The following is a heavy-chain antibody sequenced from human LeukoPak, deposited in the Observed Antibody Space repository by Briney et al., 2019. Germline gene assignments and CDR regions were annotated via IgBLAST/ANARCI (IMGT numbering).Heavy chain of an antibody. CDR3: ARMNYGDFHH. CDR1: GGSISSYY. Sequence: SETLSLTCTVSGGSISSYYWSWIRQPPGKGLEWIGYIYYSGTTDYNPSLKSRVTVSLDTSRNQVSLKLSSVTAADTAVYFCARMNYGDFHHWGQGTLVLVSS. V-gene: IGHV4-59*08. D-gene: IGHD3-10*01. CDR2: IYYSGTT. J-gene: IGHJ1*01.